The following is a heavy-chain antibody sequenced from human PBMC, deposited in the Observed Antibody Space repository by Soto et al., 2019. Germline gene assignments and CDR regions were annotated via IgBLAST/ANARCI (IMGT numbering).Heavy chain of an antibody. CDR2: IFSGGST. CDR3: ATPPPSLK. Sequence: EVQLVETGGGLVQPGGSLRLSCAASGFTVFNNYMSWVRQAPGEGLEWVSVIFSGGSTSYADSVKGRFTVSRDSSKNTLYLQMNSWRAEDPAVYYCATPPPSLKWGQGTRVTVSP. J-gene: IGHJ4*02. V-gene: IGHV3-53*02. CDR1: GFTVFNNY.